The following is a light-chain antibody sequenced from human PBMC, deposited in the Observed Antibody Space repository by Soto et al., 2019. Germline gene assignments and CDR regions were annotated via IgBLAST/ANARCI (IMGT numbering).Light chain of an antibody. CDR1: QSISRW. V-gene: IGKV1-5*01. J-gene: IGKJ1*01. Sequence: DIQMTQSPSTLSASVGDRVTIPCRASQSISRWLAWYQQRPGKAPRPPIYTASTLESGVPSRFSASGSGTEFTLPISSLHPDDFATYYCQEYNNYWTFGQGTKVDI. CDR3: QEYNNYWT. CDR2: TAS.